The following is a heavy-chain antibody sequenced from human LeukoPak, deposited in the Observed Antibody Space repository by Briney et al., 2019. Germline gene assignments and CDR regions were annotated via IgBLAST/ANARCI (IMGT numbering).Heavy chain of an antibody. J-gene: IGHJ4*02. Sequence: GGSLRLSCAASGFNFRLLAMSWARQAPGKGLRWVSPLSGSGANTFYADSVKGRFTITRDNSKNTLFLQMNSLRAEDTALYYCAKYTSDPTSEEYYFDSWGQGTLVTVSS. CDR3: AKYTSDPTSEEYYFDS. CDR2: LSGSGANT. D-gene: IGHD1-14*01. CDR1: GFNFRLLA. V-gene: IGHV3-23*01.